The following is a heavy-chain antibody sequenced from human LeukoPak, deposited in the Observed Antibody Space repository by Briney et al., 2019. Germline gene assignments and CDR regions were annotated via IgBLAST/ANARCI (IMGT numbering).Heavy chain of an antibody. CDR1: EFTFSRYW. J-gene: IGHJ4*02. CDR3: ARDWDGSGWPIDY. CDR2: IKTDGSEK. V-gene: IGHV3-7*05. Sequence: GGSLRLSCAASEFTFSRYWMSWVRQAPGKGLEWVANIKTDGSEKYYVDSLKSRFIISRDNAKNSLYLQMNSLRAEDTAVYYCARDWDGSGWPIDYWGQGTLVTVSS. D-gene: IGHD6-19*01.